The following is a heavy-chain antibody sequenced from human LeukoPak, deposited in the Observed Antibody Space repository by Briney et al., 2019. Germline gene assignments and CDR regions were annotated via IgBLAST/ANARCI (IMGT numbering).Heavy chain of an antibody. D-gene: IGHD6-19*01. CDR1: GFTFSSYG. V-gene: IGHV3-33*01. CDR3: ARGYSSGWYGGYFDY. J-gene: IGHJ4*02. Sequence: GGSLRLSCAASGFTFSSYGMHWVRQAPGRGLEWVAVIWYDGSNKYYADSVKGRFTISRDNSKNTLYLQMNSLRAEDTAVYYCARGYSSGWYGGYFDYWGQGTLVTVSS. CDR2: IWYDGSNK.